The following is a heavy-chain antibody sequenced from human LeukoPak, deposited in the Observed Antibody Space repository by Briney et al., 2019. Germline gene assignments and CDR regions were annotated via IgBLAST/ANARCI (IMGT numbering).Heavy chain of an antibody. J-gene: IGHJ6*03. CDR3: ARGKPYDTPRYYYYYMDV. D-gene: IGHD5-12*01. V-gene: IGHV3-23*01. Sequence: GGSLRLSCAASGFTFSSYAMSWVRQAPGKGLEWVSAISGSGGSTYYADSVKGRFTISRDNSKNTLYLQMNSLRAEDTAVYYCARGKPYDTPRYYYYYMDVWGKGTTVTVSS. CDR1: GFTFSSYA. CDR2: ISGSGGST.